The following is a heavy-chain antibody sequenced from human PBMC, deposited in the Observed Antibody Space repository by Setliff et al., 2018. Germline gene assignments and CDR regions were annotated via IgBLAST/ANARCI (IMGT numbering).Heavy chain of an antibody. CDR2: INAGNGNT. CDR3: ARVGGGSYSSSWGLFDY. V-gene: IGHV1-3*01. D-gene: IGHD6-13*01. J-gene: IGHJ4*02. Sequence: ASVKVSCQASGYTFTSYAMHWVRQAPGQRLEWRGWINAGNGNTKYPQKFQGRVTITRDTSASTAYMELSSLRSEDTAVYYCARVGGGSYSSSWGLFDYWGQGTLVTVSS. CDR1: GYTFTSYA.